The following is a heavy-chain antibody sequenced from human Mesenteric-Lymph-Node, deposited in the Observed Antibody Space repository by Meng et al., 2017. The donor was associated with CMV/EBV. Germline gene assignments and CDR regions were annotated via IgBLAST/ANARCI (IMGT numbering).Heavy chain of an antibody. V-gene: IGHV3-23*01. CDR3: AGGGPAIFSPFDP. D-gene: IGHD3-3*01. Sequence: GESLKISCAASGFTFSSYAMSWVRQAPGMGLEWVACISGSGISTYDADSVKGRFTISRDNSRNTLYLEMKSLRVEDSAVYFCAGGGPAIFSPFDPWGRGTLVTVSS. CDR1: GFTFSSYA. J-gene: IGHJ5*02. CDR2: ISGSGIST.